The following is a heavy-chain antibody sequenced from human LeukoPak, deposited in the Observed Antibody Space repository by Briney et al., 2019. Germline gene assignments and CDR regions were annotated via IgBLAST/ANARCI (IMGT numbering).Heavy chain of an antibody. V-gene: IGHV3-53*01. CDR2: IYSGGST. Sequence: GGSLRLSCAASGFTVSSNYMSWVRQAPGKGLEWDSVIYSGGSTYYADSVKGRFTISRDNSKNTLYLQMNSLRAEDTAVYYCARSRSGYSYGYPDWGQGTLVTVSS. CDR1: GFTVSSNY. D-gene: IGHD5-18*01. CDR3: ARSRSGYSYGYPD. J-gene: IGHJ4*02.